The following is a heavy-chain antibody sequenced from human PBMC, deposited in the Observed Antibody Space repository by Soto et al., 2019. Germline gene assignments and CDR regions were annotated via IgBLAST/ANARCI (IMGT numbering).Heavy chain of an antibody. CDR3: ARGLNAAYSSGNWFDP. Sequence: PSETLSLTCAVYGGSFSGYYWSWIRQPPGKGLEWIGEINHSGSTNYNPSLKSRVTISVDTSKNQFSLKLSSVTAADTAVYYCARGLNAAYSSGNWFDPWGQGTLVTVSS. J-gene: IGHJ5*02. D-gene: IGHD6-19*01. CDR2: INHSGST. V-gene: IGHV4-34*01. CDR1: GGSFSGYY.